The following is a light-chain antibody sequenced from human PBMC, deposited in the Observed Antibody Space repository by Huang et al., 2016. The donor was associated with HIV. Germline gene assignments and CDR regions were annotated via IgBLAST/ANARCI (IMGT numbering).Light chain of an antibody. CDR2: GAF. CDR3: QQYGILPRT. Sequence: DIQMTQSPSSLSASVGDRVTITCQATQDISNYLNWYQQKPGKAPKRLIYGAFNLETGVPSRFSGSGSETDFTFTISSLEPEDIATYYCQQYGILPRTFGQGTKLEIK. CDR1: QDISNY. V-gene: IGKV1-33*01. J-gene: IGKJ2*01.